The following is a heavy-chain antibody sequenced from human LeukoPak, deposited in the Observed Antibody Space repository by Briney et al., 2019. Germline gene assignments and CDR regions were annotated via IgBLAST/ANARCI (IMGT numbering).Heavy chain of an antibody. CDR3: ARDPSGGRYFDMNFDY. J-gene: IGHJ4*02. CDR1: GVTFSSYG. V-gene: IGHV3-33*01. CDR2: IWYDGSNR. D-gene: IGHD3-9*01. Sequence: GGSPRLSCAASGVTFSSYGMHWVRQAPGKGLEWVAVIWYDGSNRYHTDSVKGRFTISRDNSKNTLYLQMNSLRAEDTAVYYCARDPSGGRYFDMNFDYWGQGTLVTVSS.